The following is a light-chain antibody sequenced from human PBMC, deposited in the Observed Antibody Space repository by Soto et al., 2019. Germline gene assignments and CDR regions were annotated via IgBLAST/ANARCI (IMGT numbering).Light chain of an antibody. CDR3: QQYGSSPLT. CDR1: QSVSSSY. J-gene: IGKJ4*01. V-gene: IGKV3-20*01. CDR2: GAS. Sequence: EVVLTQSPGTLSLSPGEGATLSCRASQSVSSSYLAWYQQKAGQAPRRLIFGASSRASGIPDRFSGSGSVTDFTLTISILEPEDFAMDYGQQYGSSPLTFGGETKVESK.